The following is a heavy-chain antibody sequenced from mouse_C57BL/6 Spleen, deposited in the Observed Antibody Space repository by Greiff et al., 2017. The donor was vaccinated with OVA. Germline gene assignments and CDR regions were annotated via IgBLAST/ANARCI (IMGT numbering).Heavy chain of an antibody. J-gene: IGHJ1*03. V-gene: IGHV1-42*01. CDR1: GYSFAGYY. Sequence: VQLQQSGPELVKPGASVKISCKASGYSFAGYYMNWVKQSPEKSLEWIGEINPSTGGTTYNQKFKAKATLTVDKSSSTAYMQLKSLTSEDSAVYDGARRIYYGNYDWYFDVWGTGTTVTVSS. CDR3: ARRIYYGNYDWYFDV. CDR2: INPSTGGT. D-gene: IGHD2-1*01.